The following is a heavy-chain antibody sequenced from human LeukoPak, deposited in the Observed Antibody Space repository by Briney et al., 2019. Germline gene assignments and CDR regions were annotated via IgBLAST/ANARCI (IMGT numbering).Heavy chain of an antibody. D-gene: IGHD6-19*01. CDR2: IKQDGSEK. J-gene: IGHJ5*02. CDR1: GFTFSSYW. CDR3: AREKVQWLGWFDP. Sequence: GGSLRLSCAASGFTFSSYWMSWVRQAPGKGLEWVANIKQDGSEKYYVDSVKGRFTISRDNAKNSLYLQMNSLRAEDTAVYYCAREKVQWLGWFDPWGQGTLVTVSS. V-gene: IGHV3-7*01.